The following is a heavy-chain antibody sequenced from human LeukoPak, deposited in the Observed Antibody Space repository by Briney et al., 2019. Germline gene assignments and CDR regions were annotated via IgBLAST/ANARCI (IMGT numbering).Heavy chain of an antibody. D-gene: IGHD1-26*01. CDR1: GGSITTTDFD. CDR2: ISSSGKA. J-gene: IGHJ4*02. V-gene: IGHV4-39*01. Sequence: SETLSLTCAVSGGSITTTDFDWAWIRQPPGQGFEWIATISSSGKAYYYPSLMSRVTISVDTSKNQFSLDVTSVTAADTGLFYCARFKGGTGFGYLGRGILVIVS. CDR3: ARFKGGTGFGY.